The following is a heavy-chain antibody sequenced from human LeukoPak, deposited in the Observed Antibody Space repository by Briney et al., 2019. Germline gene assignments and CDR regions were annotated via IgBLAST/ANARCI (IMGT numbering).Heavy chain of an antibody. CDR3: VSFYETY. D-gene: IGHD2-2*01. V-gene: IGHV3-74*01. CDR1: GNYW. Sequence: GGSLRLSCAASGNYWMHWVRQAPGKGLVWVSHINSDGSWTSYADPVKGRFTISKDNAKNTVYLQMNNLRAEDTAVYYCVSFYETYWGRGTLVTVSS. J-gene: IGHJ4*02. CDR2: INSDGSWT.